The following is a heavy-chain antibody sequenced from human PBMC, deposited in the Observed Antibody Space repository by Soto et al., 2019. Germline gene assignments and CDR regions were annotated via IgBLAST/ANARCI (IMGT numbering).Heavy chain of an antibody. CDR1: GGSISSSSYY. CDR3: ARPGASDYYYMDV. Sequence: SETLSLTCTVSGGSISSSSYYWGWIRQPPGKGLEWIGSIYYSGSTYYNPSLKSRVTISVDTSKNQFSLKLSSVTAADTAVYYCARPGASDYYYMDVWGKGTTVTVSS. D-gene: IGHD6-6*01. CDR2: IYYSGST. J-gene: IGHJ6*03. V-gene: IGHV4-39*01.